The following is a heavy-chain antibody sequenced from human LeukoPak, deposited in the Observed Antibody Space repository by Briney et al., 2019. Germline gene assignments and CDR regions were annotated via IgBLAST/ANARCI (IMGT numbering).Heavy chain of an antibody. J-gene: IGHJ4*02. Sequence: VASVKVSCKASGYTFTSYYMHWVRQAPGQGLEWMGIINPSGDRTSYAQKFQGRVTMTRDTSTSTVYMELSSLRSDDTAVYYCARGYSSGWFDYWGQGTLVTVSS. D-gene: IGHD6-19*01. V-gene: IGHV1-46*01. CDR3: ARGYSSGWFDY. CDR2: INPSGDRT. CDR1: GYTFTSYY.